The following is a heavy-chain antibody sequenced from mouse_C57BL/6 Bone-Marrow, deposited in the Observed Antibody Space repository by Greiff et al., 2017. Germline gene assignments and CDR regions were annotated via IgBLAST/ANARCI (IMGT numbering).Heavy chain of an antibody. J-gene: IGHJ3*01. CDR2: INPSNGGT. V-gene: IGHV1-53*01. Sequence: QVQLKEPGTELVKPGASVKLSCKASGYTFTSYWMHWVKQRPGQGLEWIGNINPSNGGTNYNEKFKSKATLTVDKSSSTAYMQLSSLTSEDSAVYYCARGGGIYYYGSSYVKAYWGQGTLVTVSA. CDR1: GYTFTSYW. CDR3: ARGGGIYYYGSSYVKAY. D-gene: IGHD1-1*01.